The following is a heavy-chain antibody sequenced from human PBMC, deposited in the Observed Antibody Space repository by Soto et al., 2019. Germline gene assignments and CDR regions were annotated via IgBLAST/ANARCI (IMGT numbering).Heavy chain of an antibody. CDR1: GFTFSSYG. V-gene: IGHV3-30*18. CDR2: ISYDGSNK. CDR3: AKDRYYGDPGGYFDY. D-gene: IGHD4-17*01. Sequence: GGSLRLSCAASGFTFSSYGMHWVRQAPGKGLEWVAVISYDGSNKYYADSVKGRFTISRDNSKNTLYLQMNSLRAEDTAVYYCAKDRYYGDPGGYFDYWGQGTLVTVSS. J-gene: IGHJ4*02.